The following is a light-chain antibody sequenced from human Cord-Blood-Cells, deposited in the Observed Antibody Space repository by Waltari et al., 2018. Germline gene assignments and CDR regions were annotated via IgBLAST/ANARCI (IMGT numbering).Light chain of an antibody. V-gene: IGLV1-47*01. CDR3: GAWDDRLSGV. CDR2: RQN. CDR1: TSNIGSNY. J-gene: IGLJ3*02. Sequence: QSVLTQPPSASGTSGHRVTSTSTGSTSNIGSNYVYWYQARPGTIPYLPIYRQNQRPSGVPDRFSGSKSGTCAPGAISGSRSEDDANYYCGAWDDRLSGVFGGGTQLNVL.